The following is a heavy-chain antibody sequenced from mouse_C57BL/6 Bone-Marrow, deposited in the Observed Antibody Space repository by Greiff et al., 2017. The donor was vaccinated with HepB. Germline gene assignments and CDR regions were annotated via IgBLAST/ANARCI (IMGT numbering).Heavy chain of an antibody. J-gene: IGHJ4*01. V-gene: IGHV1-69*01. CDR1: GYTFTSYW. CDR3: ARRGLYYDYDGGGMDY. Sequence: VQLQQPGAELVMPGASVKLSCKASGYTFTSYWMHWVKQRPGQGLEWIGEIDPSDSYTNYNQKFKGKSTLTVDKSSSTAYMQLSSLTSEDSAVYYCARRGLYYDYDGGGMDYWGQGTSVTVSS. D-gene: IGHD2-4*01. CDR2: IDPSDSYT.